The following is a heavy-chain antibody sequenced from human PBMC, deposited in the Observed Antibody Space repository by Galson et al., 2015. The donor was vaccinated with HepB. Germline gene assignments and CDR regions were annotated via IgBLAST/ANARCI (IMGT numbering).Heavy chain of an antibody. J-gene: IGHJ4*02. D-gene: IGHD7-27*01. Sequence: SVKVSCKASGYTFTTYDINWVRQTTGQGLEWMGWMNPNSGNTGYAQTFQGRVTMTRDTSISTAYMELSGLKSDDTAVYYCVRGPRNWGFDYWGQGTLVTVSS. CDR3: VRGPRNWGFDY. V-gene: IGHV1-8*01. CDR2: MNPNSGNT. CDR1: GYTFTTYD.